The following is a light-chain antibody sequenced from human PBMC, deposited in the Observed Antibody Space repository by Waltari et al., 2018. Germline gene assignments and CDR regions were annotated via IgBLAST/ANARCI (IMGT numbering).Light chain of an antibody. CDR3: SSYISSSTLEL. V-gene: IGLV2-14*03. CDR2: DVS. Sequence: QSALTQPASVSGSPGQSITISCTGTCSDVGGYNYVSWYQQHPGKAPKLMIFDVSNRPTGVSNRFSGSKSGNTASLTISGLQAEDEADYYCSSYISSSTLELFGGGTSLTVL. CDR1: CSDVGGYNY. J-gene: IGLJ2*01.